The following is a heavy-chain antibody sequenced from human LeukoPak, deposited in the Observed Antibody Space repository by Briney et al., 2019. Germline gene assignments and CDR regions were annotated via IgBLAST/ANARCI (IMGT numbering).Heavy chain of an antibody. CDR1: GYTFTSYD. CDR2: MNPNSGNT. Sequence: SVKVSCKASGYTFTSYDINWVRQATGQGLEWMGWMNPNSGNTGYAQKFQGRVTMTRNTSMSTAHMELSRLRSEDTAVYYCARDRRGGYYYDSSGDFDYWGQGTLVTVSS. J-gene: IGHJ4*02. CDR3: ARDRRGGYYYDSSGDFDY. V-gene: IGHV1-8*01. D-gene: IGHD3-22*01.